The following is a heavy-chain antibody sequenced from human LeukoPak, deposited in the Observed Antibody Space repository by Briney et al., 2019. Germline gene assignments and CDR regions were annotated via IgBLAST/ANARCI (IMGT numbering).Heavy chain of an antibody. CDR3: ARGGIVVVDRWFDP. V-gene: IGHV4-34*01. J-gene: IGHJ5*02. Sequence: PWETLSLTCAVYGGSFSGYYWSWIRQPPGKGLEWIGEINHSGSTNYNPSLKSRVTISVDTSKNQFSLKLSSVTAADTAVYYCARGGIVVVDRWFDPWGQGTLVTVSS. CDR2: INHSGST. D-gene: IGHD2-15*01. CDR1: GGSFSGYY.